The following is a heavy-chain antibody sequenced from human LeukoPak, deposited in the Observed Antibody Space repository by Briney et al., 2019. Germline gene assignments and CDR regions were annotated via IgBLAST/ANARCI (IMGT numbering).Heavy chain of an antibody. CDR1: GFTFSSSW. D-gene: IGHD3-3*01. Sequence: GGSLRLSCAASGFTFSSSWMHWVRQAPGKGLVWVSRINSDGSSTSYADSVEGRFTISRDNAKNTLYLQMNSLRAEDTAVYYCARDLEYYDFWSGYLQHMDVWGKGTTVTVSS. V-gene: IGHV3-74*01. J-gene: IGHJ6*03. CDR2: INSDGSST. CDR3: ARDLEYYDFWSGYLQHMDV.